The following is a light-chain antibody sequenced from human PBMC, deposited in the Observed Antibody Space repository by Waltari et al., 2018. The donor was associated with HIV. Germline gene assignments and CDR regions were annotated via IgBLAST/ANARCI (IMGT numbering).Light chain of an antibody. V-gene: IGKV3D-20*01. J-gene: IGKJ4*01. CDR3: QQYGGSLVT. CDR2: DAT. CDR1: QTGNNNY. Sequence: EIALTQSPATLSLSPGERATLSCGASQTGNNNYLAWYQQKPGLAPRLLIYDATNKATGIPDRFSGSGSGTEFTLTISGLEPEDFAVYYCQQYGGSLVTFGGGTKVEVK.